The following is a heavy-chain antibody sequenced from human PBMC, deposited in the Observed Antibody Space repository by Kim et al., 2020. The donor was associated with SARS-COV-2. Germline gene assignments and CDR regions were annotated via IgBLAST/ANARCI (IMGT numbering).Heavy chain of an antibody. J-gene: IGHJ1*01. D-gene: IGHD5-12*01. V-gene: IGHV3-74*03. CDR2: INSDGTTT. Sequence: GGSLRLSCAASGFTFSSFWMHWVRQTPGKGLVWVSRINSDGTTTTYADSVKGRFTISRDNARDTLSLQMSSLRDDDTAVYYSAREGVGGSLLNHWGQC. CDR1: GFTFSSFW. CDR3: AREGVGGSLLNH.